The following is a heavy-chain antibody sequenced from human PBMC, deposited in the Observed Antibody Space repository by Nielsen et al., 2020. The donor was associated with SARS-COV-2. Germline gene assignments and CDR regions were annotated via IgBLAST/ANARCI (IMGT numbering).Heavy chain of an antibody. J-gene: IGHJ6*03. Sequence: SETLSLTCTVSGGSISSGGYYWSWIRQHPGKGLEWIGYIYYSGSTYYNPSLKSRVTISVDTSKNQFSLKLSSVTAADTAVCYCARGEVEGYDFWSGYQTPYYMDVWGKGTTVTVSS. CDR1: GGSISSGGYY. D-gene: IGHD3-3*01. V-gene: IGHV4-31*03. CDR2: IYYSGST. CDR3: ARGEVEGYDFWSGYQTPYYMDV.